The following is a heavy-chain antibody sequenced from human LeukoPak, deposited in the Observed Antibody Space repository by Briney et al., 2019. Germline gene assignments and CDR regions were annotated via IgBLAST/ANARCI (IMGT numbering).Heavy chain of an antibody. Sequence: PGGSLRLSRADSGFTFSSYSMNWVRQAPGKGLEWVSSIISSSSYIYYAHSVKGRFTISRDNTKNSLYLQMNSLRAEDTAVYYCAREGAFWSGYTYYYMDVWGKGTTVTVSS. J-gene: IGHJ6*03. CDR3: AREGAFWSGYTYYYMDV. CDR1: GFTFSSYS. V-gene: IGHV3-21*01. CDR2: IISSSSYI. D-gene: IGHD3-3*01.